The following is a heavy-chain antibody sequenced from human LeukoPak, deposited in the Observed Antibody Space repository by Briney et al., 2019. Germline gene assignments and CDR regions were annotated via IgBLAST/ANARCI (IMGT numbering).Heavy chain of an antibody. J-gene: IGHJ4*02. CDR1: GFTFSTFA. CDR2: ITGAGSTT. CDR3: ARGHWGLVY. D-gene: IGHD7-27*01. Sequence: PGGSLRLSCAASGFTFSTFAMSWVRQDPGRGLEWVSSITGAGSTTYYPESVKGRFTISRDNSKNTLYLQMNSLRAEDTAMYYCARGHWGLVYWGQGTLVTVSS. V-gene: IGHV3-23*01.